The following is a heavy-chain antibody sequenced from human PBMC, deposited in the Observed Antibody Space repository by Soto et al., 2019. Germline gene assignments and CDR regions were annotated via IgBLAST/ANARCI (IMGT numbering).Heavy chain of an antibody. D-gene: IGHD6-6*01. CDR3: AKRSSSSTFDY. V-gene: IGHV3-23*01. J-gene: IGHJ4*02. CDR1: GFTFSSYA. CDR2: ISGSDDST. Sequence: EVQLLESGGGLVQPGESLRLSCAASGFTFSSYAMSWVRQAPGKGLEWVSVISGSDDSTYYADSVKGRITISRDNSKNALYRQMNSLRAEDTAVYYCAKRSSSSTFDYWGQGTLVTVSS.